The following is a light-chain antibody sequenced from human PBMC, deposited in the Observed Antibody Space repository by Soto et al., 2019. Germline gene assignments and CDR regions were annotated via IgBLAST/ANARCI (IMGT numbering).Light chain of an antibody. V-gene: IGKV3-11*01. CDR3: QQRINWPT. J-gene: IGKJ4*01. Sequence: EIVLTQSPATLSLSPGERATLSCRASQSVSSYLAWNQQKPGQAPRLLIYDASNRATGIPARFSGSGSGTDITLTISSLAPDDFAAYYCQQRINWPTFGGGTKVEIK. CDR2: DAS. CDR1: QSVSSY.